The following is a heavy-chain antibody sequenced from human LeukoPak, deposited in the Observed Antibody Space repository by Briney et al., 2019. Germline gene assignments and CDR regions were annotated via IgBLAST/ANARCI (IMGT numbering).Heavy chain of an antibody. CDR3: ARLGSYHDF. CDR1: GASLNSDAYY. J-gene: IGHJ4*02. D-gene: IGHD1-26*01. Sequence: SETLSLTCTVSGASLNSDAYYWSWIRQHPGKGLEWIGNIYYSGSTYYNPSLKSRVTISVDTSKNQFSLKLSSVTAADTAVYFCARLGSYHDFWGQGALVTVSS. V-gene: IGHV4-31*03. CDR2: IYYSGST.